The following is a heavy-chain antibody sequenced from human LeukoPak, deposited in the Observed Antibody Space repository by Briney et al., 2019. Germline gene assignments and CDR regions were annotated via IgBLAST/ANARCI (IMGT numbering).Heavy chain of an antibody. Sequence: ASETLSLTCSVSGGSISSSYWIWIRQSPGKGLEWIGYSHYSGRTNYNPSLKSRVTLSVDTSKNQFSLTLISVTAADTAVYYCARHLGTGSVDAFDIWGPGTMVTVSS. V-gene: IGHV4-59*01. CDR2: SHYSGRT. CDR3: ARHLGTGSVDAFDI. CDR1: GGSISSSY. D-gene: IGHD1-26*01. J-gene: IGHJ3*02.